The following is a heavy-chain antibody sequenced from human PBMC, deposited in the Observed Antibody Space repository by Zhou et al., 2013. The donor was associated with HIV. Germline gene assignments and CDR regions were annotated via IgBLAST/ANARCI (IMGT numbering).Heavy chain of an antibody. Sequence: QVQLVQSGAEVKKPGSSVKVSCKASGGTFSSYAISWVRQAPGQGLEWMGRIIPILGIANYAQKFQGRVTITADKSTSTAYMELSSLRSEDTAVYYCARGTVVVVAAQADNWFDPWGQGTLVTVSS. V-gene: IGHV1-69*04. D-gene: IGHD2-15*01. CDR3: ARGTVVVVAAQADNWFDP. CDR2: IIPILGIA. CDR1: GGTFSSYA. J-gene: IGHJ5*02.